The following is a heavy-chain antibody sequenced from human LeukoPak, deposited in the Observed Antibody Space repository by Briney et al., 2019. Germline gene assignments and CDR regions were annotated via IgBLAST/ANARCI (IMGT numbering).Heavy chain of an antibody. CDR3: ARHMVRGVINHPFDY. CDR1: GGTFSSYA. D-gene: IGHD3-10*01. V-gene: IGHV1-69*06. CDR2: IIPIFGTA. Sequence: SVKVSCKASGGTFSSYAISWVRQAPGKGLEWMGRIIPIFGTANYAQNFQGRVTITADKSTTTAYMELSSLRSEDTAVYYCARHMVRGVINHPFDYWGQGTLVTVSS. J-gene: IGHJ4*02.